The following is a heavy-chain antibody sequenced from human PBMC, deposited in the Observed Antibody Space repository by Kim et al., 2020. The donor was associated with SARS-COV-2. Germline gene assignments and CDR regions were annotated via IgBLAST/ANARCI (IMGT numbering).Heavy chain of an antibody. CDR1: GYSFTSYW. Sequence: GESLKISCKGSGYSFTSYWIGWVRQMPGKGLEWMGIIYPGDSDTRYSPSFQGQVTISADKSISTAYLQWSSLKASDTAMYYCARLGAALSGSYQDYYYYYGMDVWGQGTTVTVSS. J-gene: IGHJ6*02. CDR2: IYPGDSDT. V-gene: IGHV5-51*01. CDR3: ARLGAALSGSYQDYYYYYGMDV. D-gene: IGHD1-26*01.